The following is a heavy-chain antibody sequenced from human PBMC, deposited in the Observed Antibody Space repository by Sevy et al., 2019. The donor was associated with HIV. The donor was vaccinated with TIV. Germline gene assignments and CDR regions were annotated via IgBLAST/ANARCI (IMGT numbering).Heavy chain of an antibody. Sequence: GGSLRLSCAASGFTFSSYAMSWVRQAPGKGLEWVSSISGDTYYTHYADSMRGRFIVSRDNAKNSLFLEMNSLTVEDTAVYYCTRASLLGYCSTTSCYYAFDIWGPGTVVTVSS. CDR2: ISGDTYYT. V-gene: IGHV3-21*01. J-gene: IGHJ3*02. CDR3: TRASLLGYCSTTSCYYAFDI. D-gene: IGHD2-2*01. CDR1: GFTFSSYA.